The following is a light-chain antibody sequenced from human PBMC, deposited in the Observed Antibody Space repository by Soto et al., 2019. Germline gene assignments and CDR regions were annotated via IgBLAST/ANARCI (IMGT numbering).Light chain of an antibody. Sequence: QSVLTQPASVSGSPGQSITISCTGTSSDVRSYNLVSWYQQHPGKAPKLMIYEGSKRPSGVSNRFSGSKSGNTASLTISGLQAEDEADYYCCSYAGSSTYYVFGTGTKVTVL. CDR2: EGS. J-gene: IGLJ1*01. CDR1: SSDVRSYNL. CDR3: CSYAGSSTYYV. V-gene: IGLV2-23*01.